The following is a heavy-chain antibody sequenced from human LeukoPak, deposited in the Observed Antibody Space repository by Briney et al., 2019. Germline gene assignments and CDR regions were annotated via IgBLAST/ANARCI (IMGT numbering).Heavy chain of an antibody. CDR2: ISSSSSYI. V-gene: IGHV3-21*01. D-gene: IGHD1-1*01. CDR1: VFTLRICS. Sequence: PGGSLRLSCAACVFTLRICSINGPRQAPGKGLEWVSSISSSSSYIYYAHSVKGRFTVSRDNAKNSLYLQMNSLRAEDTAVYYCARAEYSWNAEGTQCYFDYWGQGTLVTASS. J-gene: IGHJ4*02. CDR3: ARAEYSWNAEGTQCYFDY.